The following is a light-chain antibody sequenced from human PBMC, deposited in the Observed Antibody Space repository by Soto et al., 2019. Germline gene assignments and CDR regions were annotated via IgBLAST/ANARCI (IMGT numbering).Light chain of an antibody. J-gene: IGKJ3*01. CDR1: QSVSSSY. CDR2: GAS. CDR3: QQYGSSPRT. Sequence: EIVLTQSPGTLSLSPGEKAILSCRASQSVSSSYLAWNQQKPGQAPWLLIYGASSRATGIPDRFSGSGSGTDFTLTISRLEPEDFAVYYCQQYGSSPRTFGPGTKVDIK. V-gene: IGKV3-20*01.